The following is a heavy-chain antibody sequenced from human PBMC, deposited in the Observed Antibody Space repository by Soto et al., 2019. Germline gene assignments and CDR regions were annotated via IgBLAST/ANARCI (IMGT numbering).Heavy chain of an antibody. CDR2: IYPGDSDT. CDR1: GYSFASHW. J-gene: IGHJ5*02. D-gene: IGHD2-15*01. Sequence: PGESLKISCKGSGYSFASHWVAWVRQMPEKGLEWIGTIYPGDSDTKYSSAFRGHVTISADTSVSTAYLQWTSLEATDSAIYYCARLVEDWFDPWGQGTLVTVSS. CDR3: ARLVEDWFDP. V-gene: IGHV5-51*01.